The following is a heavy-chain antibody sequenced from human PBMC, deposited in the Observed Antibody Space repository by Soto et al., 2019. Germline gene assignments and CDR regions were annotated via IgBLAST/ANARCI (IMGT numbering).Heavy chain of an antibody. Sequence: SFTSYWISWVRQMPGKGLEWMGRIDPSDSYTNYSPSFQGHVTISADMSISTAYLQWSSLKASDTAMYYCARLEDGAMRHPYDYWGQGTLVTVSS. CDR3: ARLEDGAMRHPYDY. CDR1: SFTSYW. V-gene: IGHV5-10-1*01. J-gene: IGHJ4*02. D-gene: IGHD2-15*01. CDR2: IDPSDSYT.